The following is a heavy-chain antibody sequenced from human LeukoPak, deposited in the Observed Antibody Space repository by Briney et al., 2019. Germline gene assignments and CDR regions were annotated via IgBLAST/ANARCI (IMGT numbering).Heavy chain of an antibody. V-gene: IGHV3-33*01. D-gene: IGHD1-26*01. CDR1: GFTFNYYG. J-gene: IGHJ4*02. Sequence: PGGSLRLSCAASGFTFNYYGMHWLSPAQGKGLEWVAVLWYDGSNKYYADSVKGRFTISRDNYKNTVYLEMNSLRAEDTAVYHCVRGVGSYFSGIYFDYWGQGTLVSVSS. CDR2: LWYDGSNK. CDR3: VRGVGSYFSGIYFDY.